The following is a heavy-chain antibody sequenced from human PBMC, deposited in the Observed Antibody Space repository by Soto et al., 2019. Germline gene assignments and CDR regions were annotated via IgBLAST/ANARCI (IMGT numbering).Heavy chain of an antibody. CDR1: GGTFSSYA. D-gene: IGHD6-19*01. V-gene: IGHV1-69*13. CDR2: IIPIFGTA. J-gene: IGHJ4*02. CDR3: AGVGYSSGWTPSYYFDY. Sequence: SVKVSCKASGGTFSSYAISWVRQAPGQGLEWMGGIIPIFGTANYAQKFQGRVTITADESTSTAYMELSSLRSEDTAVYYCAGVGYSSGWTPSYYFDYWGQGTLVTVSS.